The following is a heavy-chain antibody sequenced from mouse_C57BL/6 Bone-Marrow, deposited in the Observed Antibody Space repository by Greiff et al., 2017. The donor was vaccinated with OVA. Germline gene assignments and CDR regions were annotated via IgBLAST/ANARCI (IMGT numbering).Heavy chain of an antibody. CDR3: TTGYYYGSIYWYFDV. V-gene: IGHV14-4*01. CDR1: GFNIKDDY. CDR2: IDPENGDT. D-gene: IGHD1-1*01. J-gene: IGHJ1*03. Sequence: EVKLMESGAELVRPGASVKLSCTASGFNIKDDYMHWVKQRPEQGLEWIGWIDPENGDTEYASKFQGKATITADTSSNTAYLQLSSLTSEDTAVYYCTTGYYYGSIYWYFDVWGTGTTVTVSS.